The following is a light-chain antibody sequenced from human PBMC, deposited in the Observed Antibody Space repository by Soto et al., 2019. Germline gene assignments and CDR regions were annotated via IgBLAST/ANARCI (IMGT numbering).Light chain of an antibody. CDR2: DAD. V-gene: IGKV1-33*01. J-gene: IGKJ2*01. CDR1: HDIKNY. CDR3: QQFDVLPPYT. Sequence: DLQLTQSPPSLSASEGDRVTITCQASHDIKNYLNWYQQKPGKAPKLLIYDADNLQTGVPSRFSGSGAGTEFTFTIGSLQPEDVATYFCQQFDVLPPYTFGQGTKVEIK.